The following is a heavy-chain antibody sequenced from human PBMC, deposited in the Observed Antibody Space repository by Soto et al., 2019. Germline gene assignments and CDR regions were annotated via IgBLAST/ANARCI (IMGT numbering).Heavy chain of an antibody. CDR2: ISPKSGGT. CDR1: GYTFINYY. J-gene: IGHJ5*02. D-gene: IGHD6-13*01. V-gene: IGHV1-2*02. CDR3: ARGWGIAAPGPNWFDP. Sequence: ASVKVSCKASGYTFINYYMHWVRQAPGQGFEWMGRISPKSGGTNYAQKFQGRVTMTRDTSISTVYLELGRLRSDDTAVYYCARGWGIAAPGPNWFDPWGQGTLVTVSS.